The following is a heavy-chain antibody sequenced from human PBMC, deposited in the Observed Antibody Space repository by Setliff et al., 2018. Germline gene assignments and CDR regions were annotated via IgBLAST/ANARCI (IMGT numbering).Heavy chain of an antibody. Sequence: HPGGSLRLSCAASGFTFSSYGMHWVRQAPGKGLEWVAFILYDGSNKYYADSVKGRFTISRDDSKKTLYLQMNSLRAEDTAVYYCAKWDSKYVSGSHYMDVWGKGT. D-gene: IGHD4-4*01. J-gene: IGHJ6*03. V-gene: IGHV3-30*02. CDR2: ILYDGSNK. CDR3: AKWDSKYVSGSHYMDV. CDR1: GFTFSSYG.